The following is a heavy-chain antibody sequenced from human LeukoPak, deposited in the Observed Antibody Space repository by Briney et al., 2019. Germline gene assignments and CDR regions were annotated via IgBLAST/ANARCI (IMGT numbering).Heavy chain of an antibody. J-gene: IGHJ4*02. Sequence: PSETLSLTCTVSGGSISSYCWSWIRQPPGKGLEWIGYIFYSGSTNYNPSLKSRVTISVDTSKNQFSLKLSSVTAADTAVYYCARDRYCSSTTCQSFFDYWGQGALVTVSS. CDR3: ARDRYCSSTTCQSFFDY. CDR1: GGSISSYC. V-gene: IGHV4-59*12. CDR2: IFYSGST. D-gene: IGHD2-2*01.